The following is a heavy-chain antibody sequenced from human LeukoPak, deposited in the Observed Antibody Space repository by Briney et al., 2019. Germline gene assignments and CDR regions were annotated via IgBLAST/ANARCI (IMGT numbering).Heavy chain of an antibody. CDR1: GFTFSSYA. CDR3: AKDSSGWYDGAFDI. J-gene: IGHJ3*02. D-gene: IGHD6-19*01. V-gene: IGHV3-30*04. Sequence: GGSLRLSCAASGFTFSSYAMHWVRQAPGKGLEWVAVISYDGSNKYYADSVKGRFTISRDNSKNTLYLQMNSLRAEDTAVYYCAKDSSGWYDGAFDIWGQGTMVNVSS. CDR2: ISYDGSNK.